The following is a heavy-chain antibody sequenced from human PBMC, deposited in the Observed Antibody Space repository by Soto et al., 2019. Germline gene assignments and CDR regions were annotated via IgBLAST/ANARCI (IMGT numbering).Heavy chain of an antibody. CDR1: GFTFRSYL. V-gene: IGHV3-74*01. Sequence: GGSLRLSCAASGFTFRSYLMQWVRQAPGKGLVWVSWINSDGSSTSYADSVKGRFTISRDNVKNTLYLQMNSLRAEDTAVYYCASGGSSLNFDSWDQGTLVTVSS. CDR3: ASGGSSLNFDS. J-gene: IGHJ4*02. D-gene: IGHD6-6*01. CDR2: INSDGSST.